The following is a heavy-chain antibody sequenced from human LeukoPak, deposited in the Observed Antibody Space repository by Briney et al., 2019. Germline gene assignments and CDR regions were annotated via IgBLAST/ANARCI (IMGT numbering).Heavy chain of an antibody. V-gene: IGHV1-2*02. CDR3: ARDQDGSGSYYYYYYMDV. J-gene: IGHJ6*03. CDR1: GYTFTGYC. Sequence: ASVKVSCKASGYTFTGYCMHWVRQAPGQGLEWMGWINPNSGGTNYAQKFQGRVTMTRDTSISTAYMELSRLRSDDTAVYYCARDQDGSGSYYYYYYMDVWGKGTTVTISS. CDR2: INPNSGGT. D-gene: IGHD3-10*01.